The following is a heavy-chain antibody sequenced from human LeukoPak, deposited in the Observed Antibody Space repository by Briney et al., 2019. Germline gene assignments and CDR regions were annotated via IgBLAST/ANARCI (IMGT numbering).Heavy chain of an antibody. J-gene: IGHJ4*02. CDR2: IYYSGST. D-gene: IGHD3-22*01. CDR3: ARTTYYYESGGSYYFDY. Sequence: PSETLSLTCTVSGGSISSYYWSWIRQPPGKGLEWIGYIYYSGSTNYNPSLKSRVTISVDTSKNQFSLKLSSVTAADTAVYFCARTTYYYESGGSYYFDYWGQGTLVTVSS. V-gene: IGHV4-59*01. CDR1: GGSISSYY.